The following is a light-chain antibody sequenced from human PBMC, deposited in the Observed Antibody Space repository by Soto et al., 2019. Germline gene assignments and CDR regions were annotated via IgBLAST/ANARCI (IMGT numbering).Light chain of an antibody. J-gene: IGKJ4*01. CDR1: QTVYSN. Sequence: EIVLTQSPATLSLSAGDKATLSCRASQTVYSNYLAWYQQKPGQAPRLLVYGASDRAAGVPSRFSGSGSGTDFILTINSLQSEDFAVYYCQHYADWPLTFGGGTKIESK. CDR2: GAS. V-gene: IGKV3D-15*01. CDR3: QHYADWPLT.